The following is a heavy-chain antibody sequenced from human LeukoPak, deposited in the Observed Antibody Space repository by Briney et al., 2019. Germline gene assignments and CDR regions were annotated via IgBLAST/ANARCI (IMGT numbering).Heavy chain of an antibody. CDR2: ISGSGGST. V-gene: IGHV3-23*01. D-gene: IGHD3-16*01. CDR3: AKNYVWGTNNYFDY. CDR1: GFTSSSYA. J-gene: IGHJ4*02. Sequence: GGSLRLSCAASGFTSSSYAMSWVRQAPGKGLEWVSAISGSGGSTYYADSVKGRFTISRDNSKNTLYLQMNSLRAEDTAVYYCAKNYVWGTNNYFDYWGQGTLVTVSS.